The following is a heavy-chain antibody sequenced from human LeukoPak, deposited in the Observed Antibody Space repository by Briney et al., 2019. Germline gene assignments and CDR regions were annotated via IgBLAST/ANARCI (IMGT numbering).Heavy chain of an antibody. D-gene: IGHD5-18*01. CDR1: GGSISSSSYY. Sequence: SESLSLTCTVSGGSISSSSYYWGWIRQPPGKGLEWIGSIYYSGSTYYNPSLKSRVTISVDTSKNQFSLKLSSVTAAATAVYYCARDGLQLWVPNWFDPWGQGTLVTVSS. V-gene: IGHV4-39*07. J-gene: IGHJ5*02. CDR2: IYYSGST. CDR3: ARDGLQLWVPNWFDP.